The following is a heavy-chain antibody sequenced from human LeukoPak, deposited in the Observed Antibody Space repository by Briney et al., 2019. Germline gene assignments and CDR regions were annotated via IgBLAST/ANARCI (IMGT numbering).Heavy chain of an antibody. D-gene: IGHD6-6*01. V-gene: IGHV4-59*08. CDR2: IYYTGST. CDR3: ARHRAYSSSSPFDY. Sequence: SETLSLTCSVSGGSISSWYWTWIRQPPGKGRKGFGYIYYTGSTNYNPSLKSRVTMFVDMSKNQFSLRLSSVTAADTAVYYCARHRAYSSSSPFDYWGQGTLVTVSS. J-gene: IGHJ4*02. CDR1: GGSISSWY.